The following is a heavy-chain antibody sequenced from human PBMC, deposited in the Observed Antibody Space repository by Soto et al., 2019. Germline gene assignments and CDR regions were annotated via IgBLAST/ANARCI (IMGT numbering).Heavy chain of an antibody. Sequence: GGSLRLSCAASGFTFSSYSMYWVRQAPGKGLEWVSGISGSGSGTYYADSAKGRFTISRDNSKNTLYLQMNSLRAEDTAVYYCAKGSPRYYDSFVYWGPGALVSL. CDR3: AKGSPRYYDSFVY. D-gene: IGHD3-22*01. J-gene: IGHJ4*02. CDR2: ISGSGSGT. V-gene: IGHV3-23*01. CDR1: GFTFSSYS.